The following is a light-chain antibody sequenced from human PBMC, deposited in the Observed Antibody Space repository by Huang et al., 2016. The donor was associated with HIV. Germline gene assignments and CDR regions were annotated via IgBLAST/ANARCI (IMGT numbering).Light chain of an antibody. CDR1: RDISTF. J-gene: IGKJ4*01. V-gene: IGKV1-39*01. CDR3: QQSYSSPLT. Sequence: DVQMTQSPSSLSASVGDSVTLTCRASRDISTFLHWYQHKPGKAPNLLVHSASTLQSGVPSRFRGSGSGTDFTLPISSLQPEDFATYFCQQSYSSPLTFGGGTKVEI. CDR2: SAS.